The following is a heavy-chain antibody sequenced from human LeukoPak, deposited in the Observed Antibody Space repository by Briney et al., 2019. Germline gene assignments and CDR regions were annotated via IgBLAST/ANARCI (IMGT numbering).Heavy chain of an antibody. CDR1: GASITSDNYY. J-gene: IGHJ4*02. D-gene: IGHD2-15*01. Sequence: SETLSLTCTVSGASITSDNYYWGWMRQTPGKGLDWIGSIYDIASTNYNPSLKSRVTISLDTSKSQVSLRLTSVTAADTAVYYCARCLDCGRGEAADFGGQGTLVTVSS. CDR3: ARCLDCGRGEAADF. V-gene: IGHV4-39*07. CDR2: IYDIAST.